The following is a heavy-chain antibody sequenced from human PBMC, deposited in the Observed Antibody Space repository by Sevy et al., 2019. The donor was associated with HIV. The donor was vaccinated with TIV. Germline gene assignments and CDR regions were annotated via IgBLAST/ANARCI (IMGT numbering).Heavy chain of an antibody. V-gene: IGHV4-61*01. J-gene: IGHJ4*02. Sequence: SETLSLTCAVSGGSVCSKTHYWNWIRQPPGKGLEWIGYVSYSGSTTYNPSLKSRVTISADTSKNQFSLKLNSVTAADTAVYYCARPGFYYGSWSHGYWGQGTLVTVSS. D-gene: IGHD3-10*01. CDR2: VSYSGST. CDR1: GGSVCSKTHY. CDR3: ARPGFYYGSWSHGY.